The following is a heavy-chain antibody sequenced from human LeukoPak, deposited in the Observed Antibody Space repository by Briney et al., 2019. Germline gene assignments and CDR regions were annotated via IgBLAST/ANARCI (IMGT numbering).Heavy chain of an antibody. J-gene: IGHJ4*02. Sequence: SVKVSCKASGGTFASYAISWVRQAPGQGLGWMGRIIPIFGTVNYAQKFQGRVTMTTDESTSTAYMELSSLRSEDTAVYYCARVSTEVDTAMAVFDYWGQGTLVTVSS. D-gene: IGHD5-18*01. V-gene: IGHV1-69*05. CDR2: IIPIFGTV. CDR3: ARVSTEVDTAMAVFDY. CDR1: GGTFASYA.